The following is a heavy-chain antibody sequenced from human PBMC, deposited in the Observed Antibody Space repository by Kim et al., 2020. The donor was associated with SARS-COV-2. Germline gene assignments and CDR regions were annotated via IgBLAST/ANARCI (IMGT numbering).Heavy chain of an antibody. V-gene: IGHV3-15*01. CDR3: AFDFSEPP. CDR2: SKSNLDGGTA. CDR1: GFTFINAW. D-gene: IGHD4-4*01. Sequence: GGSLRLSCAGSGFTFINAWMSWVRQAPGEGLEWVGRSKSNLDGGTADYAAPVKGRFTISRDDSKNTLYLQMNSLKIEDTVVYYCAFDFSEPPWGQGTLVTVSS. J-gene: IGHJ4*02.